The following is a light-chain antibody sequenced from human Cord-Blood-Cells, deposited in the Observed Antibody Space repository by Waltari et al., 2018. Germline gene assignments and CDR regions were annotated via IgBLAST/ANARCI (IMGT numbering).Light chain of an antibody. CDR1: SSDVGGYNY. V-gene: IGLV2-14*01. CDR2: DVS. J-gene: IGLJ2*01. Sequence: QSALTQPASVSGSPGQSITISCPGTSSDVGGYNYVSCYQQHPGKAPNLMIYDVSKRPSGFSNRFSGSKSGNTASLTISGLQAEDEADYYCSSYTSSSTFVVFGGGTKLTVL. CDR3: SSYTSSSTFVV.